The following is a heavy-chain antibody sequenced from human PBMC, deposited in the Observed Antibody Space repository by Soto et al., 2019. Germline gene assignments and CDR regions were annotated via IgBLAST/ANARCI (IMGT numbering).Heavy chain of an antibody. CDR3: AKSPAARPPGYYYYGMDV. Sequence: QVQLVESGGGVVQPGRSLRLSCAASGFTFSSYGMHWVRQAPGKGLEWVAVISYDGSNKYYADSVKGRFTISRDNSKNTLYLQMNSLRAEDTAVYYCAKSPAARPPGYYYYGMDVWGRGTTVTVSS. D-gene: IGHD6-6*01. CDR1: GFTFSSYG. V-gene: IGHV3-30*18. J-gene: IGHJ6*02. CDR2: ISYDGSNK.